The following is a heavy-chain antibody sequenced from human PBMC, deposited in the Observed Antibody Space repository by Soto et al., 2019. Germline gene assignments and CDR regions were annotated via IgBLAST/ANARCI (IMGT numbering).Heavy chain of an antibody. CDR1: GFTFSSYS. Sequence: GVLRLSCAASGFTFSSYSMNWVRQAPGKGLEWVSSISSSSSYIYYADSVKGRFTISRDNAKNSLYLQMNSLRAEDTAVYYCARDTTYYDSSGSLDYWGQGTLVTSPQ. CDR3: ARDTTYYDSSGSLDY. D-gene: IGHD3-22*01. CDR2: ISSSSSYI. J-gene: IGHJ4*02. V-gene: IGHV3-21*01.